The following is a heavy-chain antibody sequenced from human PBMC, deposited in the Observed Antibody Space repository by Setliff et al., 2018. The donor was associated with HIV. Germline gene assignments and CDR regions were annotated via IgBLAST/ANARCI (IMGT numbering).Heavy chain of an antibody. J-gene: IGHJ4*02. CDR2: IYTSGST. CDR1: GGSFSGYY. D-gene: IGHD3-16*02. Sequence: SETLSLTCAVYGGSFSGYYWSWIRQPAGKGLEWIGRIYTSGSTYYNPSLKSRVTISVDTSKSQFSLKLSSVTAADTALYYCARGSDYIWGNYRFPFDYWGQGTLVTVSS. V-gene: IGHV4-59*10. CDR3: ARGSDYIWGNYRFPFDY.